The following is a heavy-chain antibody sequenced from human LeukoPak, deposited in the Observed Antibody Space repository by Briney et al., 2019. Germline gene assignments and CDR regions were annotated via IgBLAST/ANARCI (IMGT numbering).Heavy chain of an antibody. CDR1: GFTFSSYA. CDR3: ARDAQYGL. CDR2: ISYDGSNK. V-gene: IGHV3-30*04. Sequence: PGRSLRLSCAASGFTFSSYAMHWVRQAPGKGLEWVAVISYDGSNKYYADSVKGRFTISRDNSKNTLYLQMNSLRAEDTAVYYCARDAQYGLWGQGTLVTVSS. J-gene: IGHJ4*02. D-gene: IGHD2-2*01.